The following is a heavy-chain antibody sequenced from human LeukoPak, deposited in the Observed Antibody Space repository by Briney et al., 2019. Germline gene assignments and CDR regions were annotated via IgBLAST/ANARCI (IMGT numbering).Heavy chain of an antibody. Sequence: GGSLRLSCAASGFTFSSYATSWVRQAPGKGLGWVSAISGSGGSTYYADSVKGRFTISRDNSKNTLYLQMNSLRAEDTAVYYCAKDRTRYCSGGSCYRNDYRGQGTLVTVSS. CDR2: ISGSGGST. CDR1: GFTFSSYA. D-gene: IGHD2-15*01. J-gene: IGHJ4*02. V-gene: IGHV3-23*01. CDR3: AKDRTRYCSGGSCYRNDY.